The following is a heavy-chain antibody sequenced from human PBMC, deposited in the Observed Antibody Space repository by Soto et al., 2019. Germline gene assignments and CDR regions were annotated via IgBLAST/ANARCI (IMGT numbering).Heavy chain of an antibody. CDR2: FDPEDGET. D-gene: IGHD3-3*01. CDR3: ATVQSGHYDCWSGYLDY. J-gene: IGHJ4*02. CDR1: GYTLTELS. Sequence: ASVKPSSKVSGYTLTELSMHWVRQAPGKGLEWMGGFDPEDGETIYAQKFQGRVTMTEDTSTDTAYMELSSLRSEDTAVYYCATVQSGHYDCWSGYLDYWGQGTLVIVSS. V-gene: IGHV1-24*01.